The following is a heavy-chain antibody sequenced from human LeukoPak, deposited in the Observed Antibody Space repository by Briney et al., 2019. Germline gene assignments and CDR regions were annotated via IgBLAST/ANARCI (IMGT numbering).Heavy chain of an antibody. D-gene: IGHD3-10*01. J-gene: IGHJ6*03. CDR3: ARDGIVSRGGYYYYYYMDV. CDR1: GFTFSSYA. V-gene: IGHV3-30*04. CDR2: ISYDGSNK. Sequence: PGGSLRLSCAASGFTFSSYAMHWVRQAPGKGLEWVAVISYDGSNKYYADSVKGRFTISRDNSKNTLYLQMNSLRAEDTAVYYCARDGIVSRGGYYYYYYMDVWGKGTTVTLSS.